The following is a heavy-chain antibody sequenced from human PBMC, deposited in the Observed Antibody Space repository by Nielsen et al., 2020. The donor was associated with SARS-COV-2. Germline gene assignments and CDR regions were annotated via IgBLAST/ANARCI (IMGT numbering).Heavy chain of an antibody. CDR1: GGSFSDYY. CDR2: IYYSGST. Sequence: SQTLSLTCAVFGGSFSDYYWSWIRQPPGKGLEWIGYIYYSGSTNYNPSLKSRVTISVDTSKNQFSLKLSSVTAADTAVYYCAREGPPFDLWGRGTLVTVSS. V-gene: IGHV4-59*01. CDR3: AREGPPFDL. J-gene: IGHJ2*01.